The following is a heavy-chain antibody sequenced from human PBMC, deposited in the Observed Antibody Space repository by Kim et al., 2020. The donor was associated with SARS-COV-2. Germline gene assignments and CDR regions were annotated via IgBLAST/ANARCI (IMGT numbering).Heavy chain of an antibody. J-gene: IGHJ4*02. CDR2: IYDTETT. Sequence: SETLSLTCLVSGVSIDTNNWWTWVRQTPGRGLEWIGAIYDTETTAYNPSLKSRVTILMDKSKNEFSLKLTSVTAADTAVYYCARDLRYGDSQALDFWGPG. V-gene: IGHV4-4*02. CDR3: ARDLRYGDSQALDF. CDR1: GVSIDTNNW. D-gene: IGHD2-21*02.